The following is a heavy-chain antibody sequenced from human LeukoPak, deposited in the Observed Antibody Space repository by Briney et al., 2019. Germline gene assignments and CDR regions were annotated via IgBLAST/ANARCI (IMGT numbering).Heavy chain of an antibody. CDR1: GFTFGKYW. CDR2: ISYDGSNK. Sequence: GGSLRLSCVASGFTFGKYWMSWVRQAPGKGLEWVAVISYDGSNKYYADSVKGRFTISRDNSKNTLYLQMNSLRAEDTAVYYCARVTAMVPYYFDYWGQGTLVTVSS. V-gene: IGHV3-30-3*01. D-gene: IGHD5-18*01. CDR3: ARVTAMVPYYFDY. J-gene: IGHJ4*02.